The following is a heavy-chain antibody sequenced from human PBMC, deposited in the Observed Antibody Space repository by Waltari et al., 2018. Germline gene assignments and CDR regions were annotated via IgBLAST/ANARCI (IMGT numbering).Heavy chain of an antibody. CDR2: INAGNGNT. V-gene: IGHV1-3*03. D-gene: IGHD3-10*01. Sequence: QVQLVQSGAEVKKPVASVKVSCKASGYTFTSYAMHWVRQAPGQRLEWMGWINAGNGNTKYSQEFQGRVTITRDTSASTAYMELSSLRSEDMAVYYCARGTITMVRGVIPFDYWGQGTMVTVSS. CDR3: ARGTITMVRGVIPFDY. CDR1: GYTFTSYA. J-gene: IGHJ3*01.